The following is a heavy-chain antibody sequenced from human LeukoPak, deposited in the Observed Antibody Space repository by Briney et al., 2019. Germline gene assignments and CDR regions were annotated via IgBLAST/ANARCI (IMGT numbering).Heavy chain of an antibody. CDR3: AKGCSSTSCYGD. CDR2: ISGSGSYI. D-gene: IGHD2-2*01. CDR1: GLTFSSFT. J-gene: IGHJ4*02. V-gene: IGHV3-21*01. Sequence: GGSLRLSCAASGLTFSSFTMNWVRQAPGKGLEWVSSISGSGSYIYCADSVKGRFTISRDNAKNSLYLQMNSLRAEDTAVYYCAKGCSSTSCYGDWGQGTLVTVSS.